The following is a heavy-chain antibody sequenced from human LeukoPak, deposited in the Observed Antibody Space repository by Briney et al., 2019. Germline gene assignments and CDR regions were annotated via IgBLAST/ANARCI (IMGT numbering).Heavy chain of an antibody. CDR1: GFTFSSYA. V-gene: IGHV3-23*01. CDR2: IGGSGGST. J-gene: IGHJ6*02. D-gene: IGHD3-9*01. Sequence: PGGSLRLSCAASGFTFSSYAMHWVRQAPGKGLEWVSAIGGSGGSTYYADSVKGRFTISRDNSRNTLYLQMNSLRAEDTAVYYCAKRRYFDWFYGMDVWGQGTTVTVSS. CDR3: AKRRYFDWFYGMDV.